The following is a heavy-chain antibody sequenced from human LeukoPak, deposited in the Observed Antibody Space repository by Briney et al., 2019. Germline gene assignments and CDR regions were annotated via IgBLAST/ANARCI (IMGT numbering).Heavy chain of an antibody. D-gene: IGHD3-9*01. Sequence: GGSLRLSCAASGFTFSHHGMHWVRQAPGKGLEWVAFIRNDGSNHYYADSVKGRFTISRDNSKNTLYLQMNSLRAEDTAVYYCAKDRRYFDWSLSVHFDYWGQGTLVTVSS. CDR2: IRNDGSNH. J-gene: IGHJ4*02. V-gene: IGHV3-30*02. CDR3: AKDRRYFDWSLSVHFDY. CDR1: GFTFSHHG.